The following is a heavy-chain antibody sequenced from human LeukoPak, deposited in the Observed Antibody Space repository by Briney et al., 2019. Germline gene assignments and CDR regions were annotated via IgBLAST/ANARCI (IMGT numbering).Heavy chain of an antibody. CDR1: GFTFSSYA. Sequence: GGSLRLSCAASGFTFSSYAMRWVRQAPGKGLEWVSAISGSGGSTYYADSVKGRFTISRDNSKNTLYLQMNSLRAEDTAVYYCAKAGEVTMIVVVILPFDYWGQGTLVTVSS. CDR2: ISGSGGST. J-gene: IGHJ4*02. CDR3: AKAGEVTMIVVVILPFDY. V-gene: IGHV3-23*01. D-gene: IGHD3-22*01.